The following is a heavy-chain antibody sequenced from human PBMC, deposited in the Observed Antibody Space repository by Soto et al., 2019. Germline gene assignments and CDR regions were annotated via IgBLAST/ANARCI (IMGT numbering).Heavy chain of an antibody. J-gene: IGHJ1*01. Sequence: SETLSLTCTVSGVSIKNYFWSWIRHCPGKGLEWMGYVYSTGSTHYNPSLKSRLTMSVDTSKSHFSLRLTSVTTADTATYYCARCERFGVCLSTHELWRQG. V-gene: IGHV4-59*01. CDR2: VYSTGST. CDR1: GVSIKNYF. D-gene: IGHD3-3*01. CDR3: ARCERFGVCLSTHEL.